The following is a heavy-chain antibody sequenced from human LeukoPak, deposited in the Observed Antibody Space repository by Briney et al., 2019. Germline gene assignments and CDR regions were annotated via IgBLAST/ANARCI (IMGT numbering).Heavy chain of an antibody. CDR2: IYYSGST. J-gene: IGHJ2*01. V-gene: IGHV4-30-4*08. D-gene: IGHD5-12*01. CDR3: ARDVDRSFDL. Sequence: PSETLSLTCTVSGGSISSGGYYWSWIRQHPGKGLEWIGYIYYSGSTYYNPSLKSRVTISVDTSKNQFSLKLSPVTAADTAVYYCARDVDRSFDLWGRGTLVTVSS. CDR1: GGSISSGGYY.